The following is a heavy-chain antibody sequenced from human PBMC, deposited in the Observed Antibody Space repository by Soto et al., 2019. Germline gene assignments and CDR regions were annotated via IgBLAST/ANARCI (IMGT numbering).Heavy chain of an antibody. CDR2: ISYDGSNK. Sequence: QPGGSLRLSCAASGFTFSSYAMHWVRQAPGKGLEWVAVISYDGSNKYYADSVKGRFTISRDNSKNTLYLQMNSLRAEDTAVYYCARGDVPAAMPHFDYWGQGTLVTVSS. D-gene: IGHD2-2*01. V-gene: IGHV3-30-3*01. CDR3: ARGDVPAAMPHFDY. CDR1: GFTFSSYA. J-gene: IGHJ4*02.